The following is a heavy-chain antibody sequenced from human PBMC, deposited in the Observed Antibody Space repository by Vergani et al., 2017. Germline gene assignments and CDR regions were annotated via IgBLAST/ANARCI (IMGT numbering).Heavy chain of an antibody. V-gene: IGHV3-48*02. CDR2: ISSSSSTI. CDR1: GFTFSSYS. J-gene: IGHJ4*02. D-gene: IGHD2-2*02. Sequence: EVQLVESGGGLVQPGGSLRLSCAASGFTFSSYSMNWVRQAPGKGLEWVSYISSSSSTIYYADSVKGRFTISRDNAKNSLYLQMNSLRDEDTAVYYCAYIRSIVVVPAAIRFDYWGQGTLVTVSS. CDR3: AYIRSIVVVPAAIRFDY.